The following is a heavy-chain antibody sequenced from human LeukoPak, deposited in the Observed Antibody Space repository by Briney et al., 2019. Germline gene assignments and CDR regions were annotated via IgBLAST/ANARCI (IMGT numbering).Heavy chain of an antibody. CDR3: GTYSSSNGREFQY. CDR1: GFTFSNYW. D-gene: IGHD2-2*01. J-gene: IGHJ1*01. V-gene: IGHV3-7*01. CDR2: IQQHGSET. Sequence: GGSLRLSCEGSGFTFSNYWMSWVRQAPGKGLEWVANIQQHGSETYYGDSVKGRFTISRDNAKNSLYLQMNSLRAEDTAVYYCGTYSSSNGREFQYWGQGTLVTVSS.